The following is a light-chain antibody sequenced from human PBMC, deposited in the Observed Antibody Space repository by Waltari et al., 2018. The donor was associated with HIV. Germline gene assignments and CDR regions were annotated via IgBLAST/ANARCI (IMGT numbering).Light chain of an antibody. Sequence: QPVLTQPPPASGTPGQRVTISCSGSSSNIGSTYVYWYQKLPGTTPKLLIYRNNQRPSGVPDRISGSKSATSASLAISGLRSEDEADFSCAACDDSLSGQVFGPGTKVTVL. CDR1: SSNIGSTY. V-gene: IGLV1-47*01. J-gene: IGLJ1*01. CDR3: AACDDSLSGQV. CDR2: RNN.